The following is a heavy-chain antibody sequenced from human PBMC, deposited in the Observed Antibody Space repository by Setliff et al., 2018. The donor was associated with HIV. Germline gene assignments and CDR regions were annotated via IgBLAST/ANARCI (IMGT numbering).Heavy chain of an antibody. V-gene: IGHV4-39*01. CDR3: ARHGGYSGYPYYYYYYMDV. D-gene: IGHD5-12*01. Sequence: PSETLSLTCIVSGASIGSDNYYWGWIRQPPGKGLEWIGNIYYTGTTYYNPSLKGRVTISVDTSKSQSSLNLSSVTAGDTAVYYCARHGGYSGYPYYYYYYMDVWGKGTTVTVSS. CDR2: IYYTGTT. CDR1: GASIGSDNYY. J-gene: IGHJ6*03.